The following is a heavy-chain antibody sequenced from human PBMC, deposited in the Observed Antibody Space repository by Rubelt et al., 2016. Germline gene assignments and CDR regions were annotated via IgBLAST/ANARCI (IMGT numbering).Heavy chain of an antibody. CDR2: IIPIMGLT. CDR1: GYTFSNYG. Sequence: QIQLVQSGAEVKKPGASVKVSCKASGYTFSNYGISWVRQAPGQGLAWMGRIIPIMGLTKYAQSLPGRLTITADESTKTAYMELASLRSDDTAVYYGATSTENDFDYWGQGTLVTVSS. J-gene: IGHJ4*02. CDR3: ATSTENDFDY. V-gene: IGHV1-69*04.